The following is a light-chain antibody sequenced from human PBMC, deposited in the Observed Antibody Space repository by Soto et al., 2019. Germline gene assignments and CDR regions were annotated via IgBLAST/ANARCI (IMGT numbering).Light chain of an antibody. V-gene: IGKV3-15*01. J-gene: IGKJ1*01. CDR1: QGVSTN. Sequence: EIVLTQSPATLSVSPGERATLSCRASQGVSTNLAWYQQKPGQGPRLLMYGASTRTTGIPARFSGSGSGTECTHNISRLQPEDFALHDGEEDNNWPPAGTFGQGTEVEFK. CDR2: GAS. CDR3: EEDNNWPPAGT.